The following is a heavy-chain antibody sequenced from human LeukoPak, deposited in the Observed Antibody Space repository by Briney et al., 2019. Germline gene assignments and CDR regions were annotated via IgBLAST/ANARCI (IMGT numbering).Heavy chain of an antibody. Sequence: PGGSLRLPCAASRFTFSSYAMSWVRQAPGKGLEWVSAISGSGGSTNYADSVKGQFTISRDNSKNTLYLQMNSLRAEDSAVYFCAKDSELIAAAGHFDYWGQGTLVTVSS. CDR2: ISGSGGST. J-gene: IGHJ4*02. CDR3: AKDSELIAAAGHFDY. CDR1: RFTFSSYA. D-gene: IGHD6-13*01. V-gene: IGHV3-23*01.